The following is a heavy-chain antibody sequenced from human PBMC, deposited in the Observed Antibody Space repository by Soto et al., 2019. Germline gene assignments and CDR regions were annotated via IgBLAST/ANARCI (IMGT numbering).Heavy chain of an antibody. CDR1: GYTLTSYA. CDR3: ARHCRDGYNCLDY. D-gene: IGHD5-12*01. V-gene: IGHV1-3*01. Sequence: ASVKVSCKASGYTLTSYAMHWVRQAPGQRLEWMGWINAGNGNTKYSQKFQGRVTITRDTSASTAYMELSSLRSEDTAVYYCARHCRDGYNCLDYWGQGTLVTVSS. J-gene: IGHJ4*02. CDR2: INAGNGNT.